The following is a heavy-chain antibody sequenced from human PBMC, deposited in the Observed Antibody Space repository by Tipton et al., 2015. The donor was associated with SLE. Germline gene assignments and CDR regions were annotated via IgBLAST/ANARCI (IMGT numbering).Heavy chain of an antibody. Sequence: QSGAEVRKPGASVKVSCKASGYTFTSYAMHWVRQAPGQRLEWMGWINAGNGNTKYSQKFQGRVTITRDTSASTAYMELSSLRSEDTAVYYCATSSSWYGEYFQHWGQGTLVTVSS. J-gene: IGHJ1*01. D-gene: IGHD6-13*01. V-gene: IGHV1-3*01. CDR1: GYTFTSYA. CDR3: ATSSSWYGEYFQH. CDR2: INAGNGNT.